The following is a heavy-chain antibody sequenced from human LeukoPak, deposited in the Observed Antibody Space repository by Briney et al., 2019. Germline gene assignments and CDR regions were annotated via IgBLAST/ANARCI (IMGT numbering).Heavy chain of an antibody. CDR1: GYTFTGYY. CDR3: ARGSGSLS. J-gene: IGHJ5*02. Sequence: ASVKVSCKASGYTFTGYYMHWVRQAPGQGLEWVGWINPNNGATNYAQSFQGRVTMTRDTSISTSYMELSGLRSDDTGVYYCARGSGSLSWGQGTLVTVSS. D-gene: IGHD1-26*01. V-gene: IGHV1-2*02. CDR2: INPNNGAT.